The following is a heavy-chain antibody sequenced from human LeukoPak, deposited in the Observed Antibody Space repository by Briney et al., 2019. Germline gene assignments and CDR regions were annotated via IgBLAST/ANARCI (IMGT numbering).Heavy chain of an antibody. CDR3: ARESGVYSSSWYLDY. J-gene: IGHJ4*02. V-gene: IGHV3-72*01. Sequence: GGSLRLSCAASGFTFSDHYMDWVRQAPGKGLEWVGRTRNKANSYTTEYAASVKCRFTISRDDSKNSLYLQMNSLKTEDTAVYYCARESGVYSSSWYLDYWGQGTLVTVSS. CDR1: GFTFSDHY. CDR2: TRNKANSYTT. D-gene: IGHD6-13*01.